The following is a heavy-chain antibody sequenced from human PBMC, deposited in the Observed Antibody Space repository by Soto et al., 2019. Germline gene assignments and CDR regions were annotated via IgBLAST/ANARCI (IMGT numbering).Heavy chain of an antibody. CDR1: GFTFSAYA. Sequence: GGSLRLSCAASGFTFSAYAMSWVRQAPGQGLEWVSGISRDGGATDYADSVKGRLTISRDNAKNTLFLQMNSLRAEDTAIYYCAKVSILTESYHYYAMDVWGQGTTVTSP. CDR2: ISRDGGAT. J-gene: IGHJ6*02. D-gene: IGHD3-9*01. V-gene: IGHV3-23*01. CDR3: AKVSILTESYHYYAMDV.